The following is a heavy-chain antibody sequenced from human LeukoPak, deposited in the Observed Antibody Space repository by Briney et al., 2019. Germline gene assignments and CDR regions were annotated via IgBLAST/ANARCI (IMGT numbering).Heavy chain of an antibody. J-gene: IGHJ4*02. CDR1: GFTFSSYW. V-gene: IGHV3-7*05. CDR3: ARGGGRHVEY. Sequence: PGGSLRLSCAASGFTFSSYWMSWVRQAPRKGLEWVANIKEDGSEKNYVDSVKGRFTISRDNAKNSLYLQMNSLRAEDTAVYYCARGGGRHVEYWGQGNLVTVSS. D-gene: IGHD2/OR15-2a*01. CDR2: IKEDGSEK.